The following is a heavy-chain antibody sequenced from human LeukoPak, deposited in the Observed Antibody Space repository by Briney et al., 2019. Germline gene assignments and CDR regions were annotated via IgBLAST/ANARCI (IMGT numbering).Heavy chain of an antibody. CDR2: ISGSGGST. Sequence: GGSLRLSCAASGFTFSSFAMSGVRQAPGKGLEWVSAISGSGGSTYYADSVKGRFTISRDNSKNTLYLQMNRLRAEDTAVYYCARLVVPAAPFDYWGQGTLVTVSS. D-gene: IGHD2-2*01. V-gene: IGHV3-23*01. CDR1: GFTFSSFA. CDR3: ARLVVPAAPFDY. J-gene: IGHJ4*02.